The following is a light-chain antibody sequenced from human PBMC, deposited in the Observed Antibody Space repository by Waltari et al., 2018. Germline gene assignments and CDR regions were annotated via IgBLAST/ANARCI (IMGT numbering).Light chain of an antibody. V-gene: IGKV1-39*01. CDR3: QQSLDSPYT. Sequence: DIQMTQSPSSLSPSVGDTVTISCRASQTIDVYLNWYQQQPGKAPNLLIYAASTLLIGVPSRFSGFGSETEFTLTITGLQPEDFATYYCQQSLDSPYTFGQGTRLEI. CDR1: QTIDVY. J-gene: IGKJ2*01. CDR2: AAS.